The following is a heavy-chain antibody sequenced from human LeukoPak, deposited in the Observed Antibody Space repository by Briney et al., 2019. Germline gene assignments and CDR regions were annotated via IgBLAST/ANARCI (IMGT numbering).Heavy chain of an antibody. CDR1: GGSISSGGYY. D-gene: IGHD2-2*01. V-gene: IGHV4-30-2*01. Sequence: SQTLSLTCTVSGGSISSGGYYWSWIRQPPGKGLEWIGYIYHSGSTYYNPSLKSRVTISVDRSKNQFSLKLSSVTAADTAVYYCARGYCGSTSYPNAFDIWGQGTMVTVSS. CDR3: ARGYCGSTSYPNAFDI. J-gene: IGHJ3*02. CDR2: IYHSGST.